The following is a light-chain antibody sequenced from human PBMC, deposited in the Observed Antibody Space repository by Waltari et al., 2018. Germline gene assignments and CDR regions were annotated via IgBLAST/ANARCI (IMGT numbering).Light chain of an antibody. V-gene: IGLV1-47*01. Sequence: QSVLTQPPSVSGTAGPTATISRFGTNSKCGRSSVFWYHQLPGTAPKLLIYRDDQRPSGVPARFSSSKSGTSASLAIRGLRSEDEADYYCAAWDDSLSVSYVFGSGAKVTV. CDR1: NSKCGRSS. CDR2: RDD. CDR3: AAWDDSLSVSYV. J-gene: IGLJ1*01.